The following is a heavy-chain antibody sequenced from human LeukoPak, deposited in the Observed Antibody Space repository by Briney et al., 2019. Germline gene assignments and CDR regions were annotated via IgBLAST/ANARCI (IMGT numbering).Heavy chain of an antibody. CDR1: GGSITSSNW. J-gene: IGHJ6*03. CDR2: IDHSGST. V-gene: IGHV4-4*02. CDR3: ASTVTTGYYYYMDV. D-gene: IGHD4-17*01. Sequence: PSETLSLTCAVSGGSITSSNWWSWVRQPPGKGLEWIGEIDHSGSTNYNPSLKSRVTISVDTSKNQFSLKLSSVTAADTAVYYCASTVTTGYYYYMDVWGKGTTVTVSS.